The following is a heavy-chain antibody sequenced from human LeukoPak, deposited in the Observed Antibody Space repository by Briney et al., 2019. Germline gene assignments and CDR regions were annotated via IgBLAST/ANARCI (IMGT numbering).Heavy chain of an antibody. D-gene: IGHD3-3*01. J-gene: IGHJ6*03. CDR3: ARGPDYDFWSGYPPQGEGHYYYYMDV. Sequence: GASVKVSCKASGGTFSSYATSWVRQAPGQGLEWMGGIIPIFGTANYAQKFQGRVTITADESTSTAYMELSSLRSEDTAVYYCARGPDYDFWSGYPPQGEGHYYYYMDVWGKGTTVTVSS. CDR2: IIPIFGTA. V-gene: IGHV1-69*13. CDR1: GGTFSSYA.